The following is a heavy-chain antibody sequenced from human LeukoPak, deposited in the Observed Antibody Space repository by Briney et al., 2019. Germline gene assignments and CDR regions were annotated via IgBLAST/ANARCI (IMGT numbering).Heavy chain of an antibody. Sequence: SQTLSLTCAVYGGSFSGYYWSWIRQPPGKGLEWIGEINHSGSTNYNPSLKSRVTISVDTSKNQFSLKLSSVTAADTAVYYSVKYPPRRAQHVGRYYWGRGTLATVSS. CDR1: GGSFSGYY. CDR3: VKYPPRRAQHVGRYY. J-gene: IGHJ4*02. V-gene: IGHV4-34*01. D-gene: IGHD1-26*01. CDR2: INHSGST.